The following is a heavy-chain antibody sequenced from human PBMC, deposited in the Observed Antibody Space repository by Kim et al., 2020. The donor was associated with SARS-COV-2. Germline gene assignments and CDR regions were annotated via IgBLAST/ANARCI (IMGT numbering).Heavy chain of an antibody. D-gene: IGHD3-10*01. CDR3: ARGASNYYNAMDV. CDR1: GASISSYY. CDR2: IYYSGST. Sequence: SETLSLTCSVSGASISSYYWSWIRQPPGKGLEWIGYIYYSGSTNYNPSLKSRVTISVDTSKMQFSLRLSSVTAADTAVYYCARGASNYYNAMDVWGQGTTVTVSS. V-gene: IGHV4-59*01. J-gene: IGHJ6*02.